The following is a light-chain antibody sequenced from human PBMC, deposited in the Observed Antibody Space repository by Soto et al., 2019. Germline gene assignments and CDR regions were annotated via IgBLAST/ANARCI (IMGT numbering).Light chain of an antibody. Sequence: VMTQSPATLSVSPGERATLSCRASQSVSSNLAWYQQKPGQAPRLLIYGASTRATGIPAMFSGSGSGTEFTLTISSLQSEDCAVYYCQQYNNWLITFGQGTRLEIK. V-gene: IGKV3-15*01. CDR3: QQYNNWLIT. J-gene: IGKJ5*01. CDR1: QSVSSN. CDR2: GAS.